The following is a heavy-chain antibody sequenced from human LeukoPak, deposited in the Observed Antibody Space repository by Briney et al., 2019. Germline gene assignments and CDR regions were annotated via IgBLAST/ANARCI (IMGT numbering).Heavy chain of an antibody. Sequence: ASVKVSCKASGYTFTDYYVHWVRQAPGQGIEWMGRINPKSGGTNYAQKFQGRVTMTRDTSISTAYMELSRLRSDYTAMYYCANSNYYGSGISDYWGQGTLVTVSS. CDR1: GYTFTDYY. CDR3: ANSNYYGSGISDY. J-gene: IGHJ4*02. D-gene: IGHD3-10*01. CDR2: INPKSGGT. V-gene: IGHV1-2*06.